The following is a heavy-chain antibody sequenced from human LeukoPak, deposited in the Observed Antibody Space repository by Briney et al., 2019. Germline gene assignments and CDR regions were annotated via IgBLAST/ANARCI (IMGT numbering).Heavy chain of an antibody. CDR2: INPSGGST. CDR3: ARSAAAGTGGWGDNWFDP. D-gene: IGHD6-13*01. CDR1: GYTFTSYY. J-gene: IGHJ5*02. V-gene: IGHV1-46*01. Sequence: GASVKVSCKASGYTFTSYYVHWVRQAPGQGLEWMGIINPSGGSTSYAQKFQGRVTMTRDTSTSTVYMELSSLRSEDTAVYYCARSAAAGTGGWGDNWFDPWGQGTLVTVSS.